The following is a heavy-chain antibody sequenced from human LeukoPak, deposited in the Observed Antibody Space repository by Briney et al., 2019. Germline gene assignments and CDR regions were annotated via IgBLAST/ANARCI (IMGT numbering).Heavy chain of an antibody. J-gene: IGHJ5*02. CDR3: ARASGGYYNNWFDP. CDR2: IYYIGST. Sequence: SETLSLTCTVSGGSLSTYYWSWIRQPPGKGLEWMGYIYYIGSTNYNPSLKSRVTMSVDTSMNQFSLKLSSVTAADTAVYYCARASGGYYNNWFDPWGQGTLVTVSS. CDR1: GGSLSTYY. D-gene: IGHD3-22*01. V-gene: IGHV4-59*01.